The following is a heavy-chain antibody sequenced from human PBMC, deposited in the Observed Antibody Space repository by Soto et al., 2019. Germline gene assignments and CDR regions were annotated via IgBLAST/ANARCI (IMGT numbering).Heavy chain of an antibody. V-gene: IGHV4-34*01. Sequence: SETLSLTCAVYCGSFSGYYWSCIRQPPWKGLEWIVEINHSGSTNYNPSLKSRVTISVDTSKNQFSLKLSSVTAADTAVYYCARWYCSSTSCSPKGGYYYGMEVWGKGNTVT. CDR3: ARWYCSSTSCSPKGGYYYGMEV. D-gene: IGHD2-2*01. J-gene: IGHJ6*04. CDR1: CGSFSGYY. CDR2: INHSGST.